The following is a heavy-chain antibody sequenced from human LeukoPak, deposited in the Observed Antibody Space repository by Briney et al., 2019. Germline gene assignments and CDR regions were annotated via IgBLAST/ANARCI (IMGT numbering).Heavy chain of an antibody. CDR2: ISSSGSTI. CDR1: GFTFSDYY. V-gene: IGHV3-11*01. D-gene: IGHD2-15*01. J-gene: IGHJ6*02. CDR3: AKGSEGYCSGGSCYGMDV. Sequence: GGSLRLSCAASGFTFSDYYMSWIRQAPGKGLEWVSYISSSGSTIYYADSVKGRFTISRDNAKNSLYLQMNSLRAEDTALYYCAKGSEGYCSGGSCYGMDVWGQGTTVTVSS.